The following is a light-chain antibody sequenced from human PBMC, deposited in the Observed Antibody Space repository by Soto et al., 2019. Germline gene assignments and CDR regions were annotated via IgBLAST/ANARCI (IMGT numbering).Light chain of an antibody. V-gene: IGLV1-40*01. J-gene: IGLJ2*01. CDR1: SSNIGAGYD. CDR2: GNT. Sequence: QSVLTQPPSVPGAPGQRVTISCTGSSSNIGAGYDVHWYQQLPGTAPKLVIYGNTNRPSGVPDRFSGSKSGTSASLAITGLQAEDEADYYCQSYDSLSADVVFGGGTKLTVL. CDR3: QSYDSLSADVV.